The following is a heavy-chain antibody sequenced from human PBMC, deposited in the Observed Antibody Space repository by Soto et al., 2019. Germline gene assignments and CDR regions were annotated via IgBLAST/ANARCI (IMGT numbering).Heavy chain of an antibody. Sequence: GGSLRLSCAASGFTFSSYAMSWVRQAPGKGLEWVSAISGSGGSTYYTDSVKGRFTISRDNSKNTLYLQMNSLRAEDTAVYYCAKDPARAVDTAMVISPFDYWGQGTLVTVSS. V-gene: IGHV3-23*01. CDR3: AKDPARAVDTAMVISPFDY. D-gene: IGHD5-18*01. CDR2: ISGSGGST. CDR1: GFTFSSYA. J-gene: IGHJ4*02.